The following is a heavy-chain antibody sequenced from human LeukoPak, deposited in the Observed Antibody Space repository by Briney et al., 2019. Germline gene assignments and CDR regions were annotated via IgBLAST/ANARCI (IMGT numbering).Heavy chain of an antibody. CDR2: IYSGSNT. CDR3: ARYAAATGQDAFDI. J-gene: IGHJ3*02. V-gene: IGHV3-53*01. Sequence: GGSLRLSCAASGFTFSSYAMTWVRQAPGKGLEWVSVIYSGSNTYYADSVKGRFTISRDNSKNTLYLQMNSLRAEDTAVYYCARYAAATGQDAFDIWGQGTMVTVSS. CDR1: GFTFSSYA. D-gene: IGHD6-13*01.